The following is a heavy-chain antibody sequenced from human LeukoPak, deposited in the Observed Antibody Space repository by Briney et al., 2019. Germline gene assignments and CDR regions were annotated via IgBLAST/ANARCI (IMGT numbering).Heavy chain of an antibody. CDR1: GYTFTGYY. Sequence: ASVKVSCKASGYTFTGYYMHWVRQAPGQGLEWMGWINPNSGGTNYAQKFQGRVTMTRDTTISTAYMELSRLRSDDTAVYYCASVSGSPPFPTDYWGEGTLVTVSS. V-gene: IGHV1-2*02. J-gene: IGHJ4*02. CDR2: INPNSGGT. D-gene: IGHD3-3*01. CDR3: ASVSGSPPFPTDY.